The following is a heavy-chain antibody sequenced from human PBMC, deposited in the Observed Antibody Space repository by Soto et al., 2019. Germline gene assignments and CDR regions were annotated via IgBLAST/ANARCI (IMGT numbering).Heavy chain of an antibody. CDR1: GFTFSSYG. Sequence: GGSLRLSCAASGFTFSSYGMHWVRQAPGKGLEWVAVISYDGSNKYYADSVKGRFTISRDNSKNTLYLQMNSLRAEDTAVYYCAKDQTSEDPYGGMDVWGQGTTVTVSS. CDR2: ISYDGSNK. V-gene: IGHV3-30*18. J-gene: IGHJ6*02. CDR3: AKDQTSEDPYGGMDV. D-gene: IGHD4-17*01.